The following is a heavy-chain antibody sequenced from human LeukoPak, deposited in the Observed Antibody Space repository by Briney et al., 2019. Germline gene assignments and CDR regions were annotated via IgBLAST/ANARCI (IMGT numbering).Heavy chain of an antibody. CDR1: GYTFTSYY. V-gene: IGHV1-46*01. J-gene: IGHJ6*03. CDR2: INPSGGST. CDR3: ARSRYSSSGPPGGYYRDV. D-gene: IGHD6-13*01. Sequence: ASVKVSCKASGYTFTSYYMHWVRQAPGQGLEWMGIINPSGGSTSYAQKFQGRVTMTRDTSTSTVYMELSSLRSEDTAVYYCARSRYSSSGPPGGYYRDVWGKGTTVTVPS.